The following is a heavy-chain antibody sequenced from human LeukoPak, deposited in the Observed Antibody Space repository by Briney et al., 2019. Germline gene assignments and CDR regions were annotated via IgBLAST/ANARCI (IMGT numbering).Heavy chain of an antibody. CDR3: ARDLIHASDYDGYYYYAMDV. V-gene: IGHV3-33*01. CDR1: GFTFSTYG. D-gene: IGHD4-23*01. Sequence: GGSLRLSCAASGFTFSTYGMHWVRQAPGKGLEWVAVIWYDGRHKYYVDSVKGRFTISRDNSKNTLYLQMHYLTVEDTAVYYCARDLIHASDYDGYYYYAMDVWGQGTTVTVSS. CDR2: IWYDGRHK. J-gene: IGHJ6*02.